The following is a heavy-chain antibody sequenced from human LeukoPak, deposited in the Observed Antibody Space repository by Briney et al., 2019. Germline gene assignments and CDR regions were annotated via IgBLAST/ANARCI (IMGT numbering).Heavy chain of an antibody. V-gene: IGHV3-74*01. CDR1: GFTFSSYW. D-gene: IGHD3/OR15-3a*01. CDR2: INTDGSST. J-gene: IGHJ4*02. Sequence: GGSLRLSCAASGFTFSSYWMHWVRQAPGKGLVWVSRINTDGSSTSYADSVKGRFTISRDNAKNTLYLQMNSLRAEDTAVYYCTSLALGLVRTYYFDYWGRGTLVTVSS. CDR3: TSLALGLVRTYYFDY.